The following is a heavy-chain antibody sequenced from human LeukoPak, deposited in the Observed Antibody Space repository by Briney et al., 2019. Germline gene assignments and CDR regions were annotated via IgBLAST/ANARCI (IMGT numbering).Heavy chain of an antibody. CDR3: ARRNIVLSDAFDI. CDR2: IYYSGST. J-gene: IGHJ3*02. Sequence: SETLSLTCTVSGGSISSSSYYWSWIRQPPGKGLEWIGYIYYSGSTNYNPSLKSRVTISVDTSKNQFSLKLSSVTAADTAVYYRARRNIVLSDAFDIWGQGTMVTVSS. D-gene: IGHD2-8*01. CDR1: GGSISSSSYY. V-gene: IGHV4-61*05.